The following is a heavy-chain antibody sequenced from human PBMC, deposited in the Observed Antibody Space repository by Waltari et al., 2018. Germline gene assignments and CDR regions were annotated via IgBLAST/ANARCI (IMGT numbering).Heavy chain of an antibody. CDR1: GFTFSSYA. D-gene: IGHD6-13*01. CDR3: AKLPSVFEQPPLDY. J-gene: IGHJ4*02. V-gene: IGHV3-23*03. CDR2: IYSGGST. Sequence: EVQLLESGGGLVQPGGSLRLSCAASGFTFSSYAMSWVGQAPGKGLEWVSVIYSGGSTYYADSVKGRFTISRDNSKNTLYLQMNSLRAEDTAVYYCAKLPSVFEQPPLDYWGQGTLVTVSS.